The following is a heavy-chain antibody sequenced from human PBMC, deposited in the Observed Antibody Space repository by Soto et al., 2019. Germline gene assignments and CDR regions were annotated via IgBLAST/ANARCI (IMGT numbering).Heavy chain of an antibody. CDR2: ISAYNGNT. CDR1: GYTFTSYG. D-gene: IGHD4-17*01. J-gene: IGHJ6*02. CDR3: ARHYGDNYYYYGMDV. V-gene: IGHV1-18*04. Sequence: ASVKVSFKASGYTFTSYGISWVRQAPGQGLEWMGWISAYNGNTNYAQKLQGRVTMTTDTSTSTAYMELRSLRSDDTAVYYCARHYGDNYYYYGMDVWGQGTTVTVS.